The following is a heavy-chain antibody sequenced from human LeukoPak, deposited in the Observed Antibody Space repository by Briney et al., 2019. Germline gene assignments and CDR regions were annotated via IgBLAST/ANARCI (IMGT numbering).Heavy chain of an antibody. CDR1: GFTFSSYR. CDR3: ARGGTAAGTRGNYFDY. CDR2: VSSSSSFI. Sequence: GGSLRLSCAASGFTFSSYRMHWVRQAPGKGLEWVSSVSSSSSFIYYADSVKGRFTISRDNAKNSLYLQMNTLRAEDSAVYYCARGGTAAGTRGNYFDYWGQGTLVTVSS. D-gene: IGHD6-13*01. J-gene: IGHJ4*02. V-gene: IGHV3-21*01.